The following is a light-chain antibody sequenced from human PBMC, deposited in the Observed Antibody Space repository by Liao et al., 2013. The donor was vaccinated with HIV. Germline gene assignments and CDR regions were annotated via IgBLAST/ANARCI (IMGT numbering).Light chain of an antibody. CDR2: QDS. CDR1: KLGDKY. Sequence: SYELTQSPSVSVSPGQTVAIMCSGDKLGDKYTCWYQQKPGQSPVLVIYQDSKRPSGIPERFSGSNSGNTATLTISGTQAMDEADYYCQVWDTSSAHQVFGGGTKLTVL. J-gene: IGLJ3*02. CDR3: QVWDTSSAHQV. V-gene: IGLV3-1*01.